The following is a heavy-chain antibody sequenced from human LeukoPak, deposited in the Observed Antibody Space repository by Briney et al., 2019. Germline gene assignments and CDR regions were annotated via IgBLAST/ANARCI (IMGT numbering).Heavy chain of an antibody. Sequence: PGRSLRLSCAASGFIFSSYDMYWVRQAPGKGLEWVAVISNDGNNKQYADSVKGRFTISRDNSKNTLYLQMNSLRADDTAVYHCAKDGLMRFFDHWGQGTLVTVSS. CDR1: GFIFSSYD. J-gene: IGHJ4*02. V-gene: IGHV3-30*18. CDR3: AKDGLMRFFDH. CDR2: ISNDGNNK. D-gene: IGHD2-8*01.